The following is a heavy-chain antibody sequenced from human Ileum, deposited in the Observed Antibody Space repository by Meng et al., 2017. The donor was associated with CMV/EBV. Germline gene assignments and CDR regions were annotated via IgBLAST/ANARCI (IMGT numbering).Heavy chain of an antibody. CDR2: MFFSGIA. CDR1: GDPIRNVRHS. D-gene: IGHD6-19*01. J-gene: IGHJ4*02. V-gene: IGHV4-39*07. CDR3: ARGMTNQWFYY. Sequence: QLRPQESGPGLLEPADTLSLTCTASGDPIRNVRHSWAWFRQSPGKAPEWIGSMFFSGIADYNPSLKSRVTISLHATQKQFSLRLTSVTAADSAVYFCARGMTNQWFYYWGQGTLVTVSS.